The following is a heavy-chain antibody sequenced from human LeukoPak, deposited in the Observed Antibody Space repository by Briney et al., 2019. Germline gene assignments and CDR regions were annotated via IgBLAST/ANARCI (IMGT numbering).Heavy chain of an antibody. J-gene: IGHJ4*02. CDR3: AREVGSGNSDRYFDY. V-gene: IGHV3-74*01. CDR1: EFTFSNYW. D-gene: IGHD3-10*01. Sequence: GGSLRLSCAASEFTFSNYWIHWVRQAPGKGLVWVSRINSDGSGTNYADSVKGRFTISRDSSNNTLYLQMKSLRAEDTAVYYCAREVGSGNSDRYFDYWGQGTLVTVSS. CDR2: INSDGSGT.